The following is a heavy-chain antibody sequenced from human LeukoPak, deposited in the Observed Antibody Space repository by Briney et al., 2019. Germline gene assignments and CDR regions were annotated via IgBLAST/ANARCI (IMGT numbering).Heavy chain of an antibody. CDR1: GYTFTSYY. Sequence: ASVKVSCKASGYTFTSYYMHWVRQAPGQGLEWMGIINPSGGSTSYAQKFQGRVTMTRDTSTSTVYMELSSLRSEDTAVYYCARDWSGYDSSGYYSYWGQGTLVTVSS. CDR2: INPSGGST. CDR3: ARDWSGYDSSGYYSY. D-gene: IGHD3-22*01. V-gene: IGHV1-46*01. J-gene: IGHJ4*02.